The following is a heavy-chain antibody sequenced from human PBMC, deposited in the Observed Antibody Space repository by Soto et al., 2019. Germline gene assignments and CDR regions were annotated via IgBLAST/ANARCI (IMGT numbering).Heavy chain of an antibody. CDR3: ARYYYDSSGYYPL. J-gene: IGHJ4*02. CDR1: GFTFSSYG. CDR2: IWSDGSNK. D-gene: IGHD3-22*01. V-gene: IGHV3-33*01. Sequence: QVQLVESGGGVVQPGRSLRLSCAASGFTFSSYGMHWVRQAPGKGLEWVAVIWSDGSNKYYADSVKGRFTISRDNFKNPLYLQMNSLRAEDTAVYYCARYYYDSSGYYPLWGQGTLVTVSS.